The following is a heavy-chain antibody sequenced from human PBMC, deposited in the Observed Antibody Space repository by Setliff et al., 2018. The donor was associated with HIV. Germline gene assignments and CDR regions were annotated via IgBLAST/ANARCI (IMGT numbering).Heavy chain of an antibody. V-gene: IGHV1-46*01. D-gene: IGHD6-19*01. CDR2: THPSGGSP. J-gene: IGHJ2*01. CDR1: GYSFTRYY. Sequence: ASVKVSCKASGYSFTRYYMHWVRQAPGQGLEWMGITHPSGGSPNYAQKFQGRVTMTRDMSTSTVYMELSSLRSEDTAVYYCARDGVAVAGATWYFDLWGRGTLVTVS. CDR3: ARDGVAVAGATWYFDL.